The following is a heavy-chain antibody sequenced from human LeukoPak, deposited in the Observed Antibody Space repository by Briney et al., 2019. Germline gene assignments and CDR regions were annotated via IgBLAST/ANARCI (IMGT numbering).Heavy chain of an antibody. D-gene: IGHD3-22*01. Sequence: SETLSLTCAVYGGSFSGYYWSWIRQPPGKGLEWIGDINHSGSSNYNPSLKSRVTISLDTSKNQFSLKLSSVTAADTAVYYCAKGSNAYDSSGYYRPYYFDYWGQGTLVTVSS. J-gene: IGHJ4*02. CDR3: AKGSNAYDSSGYYRPYYFDY. V-gene: IGHV4-34*01. CDR2: INHSGSS. CDR1: GGSFSGYY.